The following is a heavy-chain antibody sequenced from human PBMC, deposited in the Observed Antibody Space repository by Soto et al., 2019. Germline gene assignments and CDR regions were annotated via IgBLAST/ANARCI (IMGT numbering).Heavy chain of an antibody. CDR2: VCRSCSYI. Sequence: GGSLRLYGECFGFNFRNFNMIWVRQSPGKGVEWVSSVCRSCSYIYYADSVKGRFTVSRDNANKLGCLKMNGLRLEYTARYFGARDLRGHYGPWGQGTMVTVSS. D-gene: IGHD4-17*01. V-gene: IGHV3-21*01. J-gene: IGHJ5*01. CDR1: GFNFRNFN. CDR3: ARDLRGHYGP.